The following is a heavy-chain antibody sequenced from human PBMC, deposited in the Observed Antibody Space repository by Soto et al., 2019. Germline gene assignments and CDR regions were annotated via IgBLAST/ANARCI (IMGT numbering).Heavy chain of an antibody. CDR2: INPSGGST. V-gene: IGHV1-46*03. D-gene: IGHD6-13*01. J-gene: IGHJ5*02. Sequence: GASVKGSCKAAGYTFTSDHIDCVRQAPGQGLEWMGIINPSGGSTSYAQKFQGRVTMTRDTSTSTVYMELSSLRSEDTAVYYCARDAAGYSSFNWFDPWGQGTLVTVSS. CDR1: GYTFTSDH. CDR3: ARDAAGYSSFNWFDP.